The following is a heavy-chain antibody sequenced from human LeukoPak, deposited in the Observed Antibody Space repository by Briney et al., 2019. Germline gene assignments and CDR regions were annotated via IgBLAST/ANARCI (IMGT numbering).Heavy chain of an antibody. J-gene: IGHJ5*02. V-gene: IGHV4-4*02. CDR3: ARDARGPPSWFDP. Sequence: PSETLSLTCAVSGGSISSTNWWNWVRQPPGKGLEWIGRIYTSRSTNYNPSLKSRVTMSVDTSKNQFSLKLSSVTAADTAVYYCARDARGPPSWFDPWGQGTLVTVSS. CDR2: IYTSRST. CDR1: GGSISSTNW. D-gene: IGHD3-16*01.